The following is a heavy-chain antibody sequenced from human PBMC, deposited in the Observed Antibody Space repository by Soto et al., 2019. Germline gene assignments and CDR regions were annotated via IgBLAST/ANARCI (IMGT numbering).Heavy chain of an antibody. Sequence: QVQLVQSGAEVKKPGASVKVSCKASGYTFTGYYVNRARQAPGQGLEWMGWINPDNGVPNYAQKFQGRVTLSRDTSINTAYMELSRLTSDDTAMYYCARTDYLFSTLTYYFDYWGQGTLVTVSS. V-gene: IGHV1-2*02. J-gene: IGHJ4*02. CDR1: GYTFTGYY. CDR2: INPDNGVP. CDR3: ARTDYLFSTLTYYFDY. D-gene: IGHD3-16*01.